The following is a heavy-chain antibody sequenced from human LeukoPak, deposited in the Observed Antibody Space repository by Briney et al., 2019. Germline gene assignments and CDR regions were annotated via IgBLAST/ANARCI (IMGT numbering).Heavy chain of an antibody. V-gene: IGHV1-18*01. CDR3: ARAGWGIAARPGNWFDP. D-gene: IGHD6-6*01. CDR2: ISAYNGNT. Sequence: ASVKVSCKASGYTFTSYGISWVRQAPGQGLEWMGCISAYNGNTNYAQKLQGRVTMTTDTSTSTAYMELRSLRSDDTAVYYCARAGWGIAARPGNWFDPWGQGTLVTVSS. CDR1: GYTFTSYG. J-gene: IGHJ5*02.